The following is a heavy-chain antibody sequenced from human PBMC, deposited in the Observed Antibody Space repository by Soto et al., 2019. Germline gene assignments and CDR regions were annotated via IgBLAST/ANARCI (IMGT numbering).Heavy chain of an antibody. CDR1: GFTFSSYA. D-gene: IGHD3-22*01. V-gene: IGHV3-30-3*02. Sequence: GGSLRLSCAASGFTFSSYAMHWVRQAPGKGLEWVAVISYDGSNKYYADSVKGRFTISRDNSKNTLYLQMNSLRAEDTAVYYCAKKYYDSSGYFVYWGQGTLVTVSS. CDR3: AKKYYDSSGYFVY. CDR2: ISYDGSNK. J-gene: IGHJ4*02.